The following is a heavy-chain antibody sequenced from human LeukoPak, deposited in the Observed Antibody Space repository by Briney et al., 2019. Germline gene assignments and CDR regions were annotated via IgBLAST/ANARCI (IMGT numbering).Heavy chain of an antibody. CDR1: GFTLSYYW. V-gene: IGHV3-7*05. J-gene: IGHJ4*02. CDR3: ARCEDY. CDR2: INRDGSLK. Sequence: GGSLRLSCAASGFTLSYYWMSCVRQAPGKGLEWVASINRDGSLKYYVDSVKGRFTISRDNAKNSLFLQVNSLRAEDTAVYYCARCEDYWGQGTLVTVSS.